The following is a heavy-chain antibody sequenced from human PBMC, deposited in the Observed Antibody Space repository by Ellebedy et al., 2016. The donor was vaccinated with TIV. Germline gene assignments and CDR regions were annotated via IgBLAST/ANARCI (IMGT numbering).Heavy chain of an antibody. CDR1: GYTFTGYY. CDR2: INPNSGGT. V-gene: IGHV1-2*02. Sequence: AASVKVSCKTSGYTFTGYYMHWVRQAPGQGLEWIGWINPNSGGTNYAQKFQGRVAMTRDTSISTAYMELSRLTSDDTAVYYCARGYCTGGNCYPGHWGQGTLVTVAS. J-gene: IGHJ4*02. D-gene: IGHD2-15*01. CDR3: ARGYCTGGNCYPGH.